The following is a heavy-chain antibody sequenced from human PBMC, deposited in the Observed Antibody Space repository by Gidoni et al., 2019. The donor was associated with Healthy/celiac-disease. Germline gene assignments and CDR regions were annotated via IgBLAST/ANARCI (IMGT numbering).Heavy chain of an antibody. J-gene: IGHJ4*02. CDR2: IYSGGST. V-gene: IGHV3-53*01. Sequence: EVQLVESGGGLIQPGGSLRLSCPASGFTVSSNYMSWVRQAPGKGLEWVSVIYSGGSTYYADSVKGRFTISRDNSKNTLYLQMNSLRAEDTAVYYCARGDCSSTSCYYFDYWGQGTLVTVSS. CDR3: ARGDCSSTSCYYFDY. D-gene: IGHD2-2*01. CDR1: GFTVSSNY.